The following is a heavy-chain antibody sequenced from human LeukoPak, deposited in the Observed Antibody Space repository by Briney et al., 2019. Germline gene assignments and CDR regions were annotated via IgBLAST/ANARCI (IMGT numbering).Heavy chain of an antibody. D-gene: IGHD3-22*01. V-gene: IGHV1-46*01. CDR1: GYTFTAYY. CDR3: ARGDGDSDSNGVLMGWFDP. Sequence: ASVKVSCKASGYTFTAYYMHWLRQAPGQGLAWMGVIDPRGGSTSYAQRFQDRVTMTSDTSTSTVYMELSSLGSEDTAVYYCARGDGDSDSNGVLMGWFDPWGEGALVTVSS. J-gene: IGHJ5*02. CDR2: IDPRGGST.